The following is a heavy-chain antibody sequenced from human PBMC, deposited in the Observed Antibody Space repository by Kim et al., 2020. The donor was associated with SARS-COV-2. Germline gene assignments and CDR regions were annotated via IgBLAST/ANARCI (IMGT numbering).Heavy chain of an antibody. V-gene: IGHV3-21*01. J-gene: IGHJ6*02. CDR3: ARNLQGPYAMDV. D-gene: IGHD2-2*01. Sequence: GGSLRLSCAASGFSFNTYSLNWVRQAPGKGLEWVSSISSSSNYIYYGDSVKGRFTISRDNAKSSLYLQMHSLRAEDTAVYYCARNLQGPYAMDVWGQGTTVIVSS. CDR1: GFSFNTYS. CDR2: ISSSSNYI.